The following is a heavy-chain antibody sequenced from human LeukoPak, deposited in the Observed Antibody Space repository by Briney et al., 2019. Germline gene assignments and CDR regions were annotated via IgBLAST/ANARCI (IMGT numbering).Heavy chain of an antibody. V-gene: IGHV3-21*01. CDR2: ISSSGDYI. CDR1: GFTFSSYA. D-gene: IGHD3-16*02. CDR3: ARGGLITVGSVIANPFDY. J-gene: IGHJ4*02. Sequence: KPGGSLRLSCAASGFTFSSYAMSWVRQAPGKGLEWVSSISSSGDYIDYADSVKGRFTISRDNAKKSLYLQMNSLRVEETAVYYCARGGLITVGSVIANPFDYWGQGILVTVSS.